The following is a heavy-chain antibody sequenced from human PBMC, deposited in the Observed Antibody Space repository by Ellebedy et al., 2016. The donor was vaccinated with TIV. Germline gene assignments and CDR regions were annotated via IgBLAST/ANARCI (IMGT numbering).Heavy chain of an antibody. Sequence: GGSLRLXCVASGFPFSGYWMTWVRQAPGKGLEWVSAISGSGGSTYYADSVKGRFTISRDNSKNTLYLQMNSLRAEDTAVYYCARAPQGYCSSTSCYGIKYYMDVWGKGTTVTVSS. CDR3: ARAPQGYCSSTSCYGIKYYMDV. V-gene: IGHV3-23*01. CDR1: GFPFSGYW. CDR2: ISGSGGST. J-gene: IGHJ6*03. D-gene: IGHD2-2*01.